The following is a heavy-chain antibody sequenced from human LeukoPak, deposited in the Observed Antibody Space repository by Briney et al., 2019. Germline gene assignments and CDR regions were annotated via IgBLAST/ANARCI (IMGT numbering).Heavy chain of an antibody. V-gene: IGHV3-23*01. CDR3: AKDAHSSGWYTGFDY. CDR1: GFTFSGYT. Sequence: GGSLRLSCAASGFTFSGYTMNWVRQAPGKGPEWVSSISGSGITTNYADSVKGRFTISRDYSKNTLYLQMSSLRAEDTAVYYCAKDAHSSGWYTGFDYWGQGTLVTVSS. D-gene: IGHD6-19*01. J-gene: IGHJ4*02. CDR2: ISGSGITT.